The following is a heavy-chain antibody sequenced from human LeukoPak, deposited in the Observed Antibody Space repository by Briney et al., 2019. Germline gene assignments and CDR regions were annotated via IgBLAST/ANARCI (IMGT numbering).Heavy chain of an antibody. CDR1: GFTFSSYS. D-gene: IGHD6-13*01. CDR2: ISSSSSYI. J-gene: IGHJ3*02. V-gene: IGHV3-21*01. Sequence: GGSLRPSCAASGFTFSSYSMNWVRQAPGKGLEWVSSISSSSSYIYYADSVKGRFTISRDNAKNSLYLQMNSLRAEDTAVYYCASTGVAAASDAFDIWGQGTMVTVSS. CDR3: ASTGVAAASDAFDI.